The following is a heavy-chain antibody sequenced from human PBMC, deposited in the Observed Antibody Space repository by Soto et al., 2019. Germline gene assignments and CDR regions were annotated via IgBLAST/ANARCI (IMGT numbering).Heavy chain of an antibody. CDR2: INPLSGIP. V-gene: IGHV1-69*09. CDR3: AAPACAATWCSPSHNLDH. Sequence: QVQLVQSGAEVKKPASSVKVSCKTSGGTFVRHVISWVRQAPGQGPEWMGKINPLSGIPNYAQKFQDRVTFTADTDSSTAYVELSSLRSDDTAVYYCAAPACAATWCSPSHNLDHWGQGTLVTVSS. CDR1: GGTFVRHV. J-gene: IGHJ4*02. D-gene: IGHD2-2*01.